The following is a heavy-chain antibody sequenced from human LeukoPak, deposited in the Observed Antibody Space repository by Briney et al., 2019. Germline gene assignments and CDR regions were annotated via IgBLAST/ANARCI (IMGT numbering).Heavy chain of an antibody. CDR2: INHSGRT. CDR1: GGSFSGYY. CDR3: ARSLDYYYYGMDV. Sequence: SETLSLTCAVYGGSFSGYYWSWIRQPPGKGLEWIGEINHSGRTNYNPSLKSRVTISVDMSKNQFSLKLSSVTAADTAVYYCARSLDYYYYGMDVWGQGTTVTVSS. D-gene: IGHD1-1*01. V-gene: IGHV4-34*01. J-gene: IGHJ6*02.